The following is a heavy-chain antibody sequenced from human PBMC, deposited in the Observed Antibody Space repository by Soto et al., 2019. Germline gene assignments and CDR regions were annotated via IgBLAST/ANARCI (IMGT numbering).Heavy chain of an antibody. CDR3: ARPKYYYDSSGDAFDI. CDR2: MNPNSGNT. V-gene: IGHV1-8*01. Sequence: ASVKVSCKASGYTFTSYDINWVRQATGQGLEWMGWMNPNSGNTGYVQKFQGRVTMTRNTSISTAYMELSSLRSEDTAVYYCARPKYYYDSSGDAFDIWGQGKMVTVSS. J-gene: IGHJ3*02. CDR1: GYTFTSYD. D-gene: IGHD3-22*01.